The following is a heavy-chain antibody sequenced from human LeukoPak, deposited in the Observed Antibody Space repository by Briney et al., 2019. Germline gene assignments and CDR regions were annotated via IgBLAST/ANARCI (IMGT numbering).Heavy chain of an antibody. CDR3: ARGGGGYPLYL. CDR1: GGSISSYY. J-gene: IGHJ5*02. V-gene: IGHV4-59*01. Sequence: SETLSLTCTVSGGSISSYYWSWIRQPPGKGPEWIGYIYYSGSTNYNPSLKSRVTISVDTSKNQFSLKLSSVTAADTAVYYCARGGGGYPLYLWGQGTLVTVSS. CDR2: IYYSGST. D-gene: IGHD2-21*01.